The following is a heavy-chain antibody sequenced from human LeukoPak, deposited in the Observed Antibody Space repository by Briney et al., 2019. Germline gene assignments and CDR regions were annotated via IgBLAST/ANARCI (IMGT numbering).Heavy chain of an antibody. Sequence: GGSLRLSCAASGFTLSSCTMNWVRQAPGKGLEWISYINESSGLIYYADSVKGRFTISRDTSKNTLYLQINSLRVEDTAVYYCIVFGDSNHWGQGTLVTVSS. D-gene: IGHD4-17*01. CDR1: GFTLSSCT. CDR3: IVFGDSNH. CDR2: INESSGLI. J-gene: IGHJ5*02. V-gene: IGHV3-48*01.